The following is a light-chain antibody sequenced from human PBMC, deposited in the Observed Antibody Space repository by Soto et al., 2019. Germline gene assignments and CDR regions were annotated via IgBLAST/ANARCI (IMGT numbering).Light chain of an antibody. Sequence: QSVLTQPPSVSGAPGQRVTISCTGSSSSIGAGYDVHWYQQRPGTAPKPLIFGNSNRPSGVPDRFSGSKSGTSASLTITGLQAEDEGDYYCQSYDSTLSDRYVFGSGTKLTVL. V-gene: IGLV1-40*01. J-gene: IGLJ1*01. CDR2: GNS. CDR1: SSSIGAGYD. CDR3: QSYDSTLSDRYV.